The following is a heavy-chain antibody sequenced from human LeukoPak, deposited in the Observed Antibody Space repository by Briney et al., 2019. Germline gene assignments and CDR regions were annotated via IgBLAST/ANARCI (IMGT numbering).Heavy chain of an antibody. V-gene: IGHV3-7*03. CDR1: GFTLSNHW. J-gene: IGHJ6*02. CDR2: VNRDGSET. D-gene: IGHD2-8*01. Sequence: QVGGSLILSCAASGFTLSNHWMTWVRQVPGRGPEWVANVNRDGSETYYLDSVKGRFTISRDNAKNSLYLQMNSLRAEDTALYYCVRNNAMDVWGQGTTVIVSS. CDR3: VRNNAMDV.